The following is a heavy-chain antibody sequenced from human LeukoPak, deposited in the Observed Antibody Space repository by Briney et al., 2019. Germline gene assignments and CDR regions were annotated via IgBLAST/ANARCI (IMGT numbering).Heavy chain of an antibody. CDR3: ARSEAHGYRYFDL. CDR1: GFTFSSYD. Sequence: GESLKISCAASGFTFSSYDMHWVRQGTGKGLEWVSVIGTAGDTYYPGSVKGRFAISRENDKNSLYLQMNSLRAGDTAVYYCARSEAHGYRYFDLWGRGTLVTVSS. V-gene: IGHV3-13*04. J-gene: IGHJ2*01. D-gene: IGHD2-8*01. CDR2: IGTAGDT.